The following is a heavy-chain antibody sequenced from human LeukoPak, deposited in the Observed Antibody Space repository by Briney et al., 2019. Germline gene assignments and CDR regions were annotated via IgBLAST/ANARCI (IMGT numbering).Heavy chain of an antibody. CDR3: ARAYGSGIVELDY. V-gene: IGHV3-23*01. CDR2: ISGSGGST. CDR1: GFTFSSYA. D-gene: IGHD3-10*01. Sequence: PGGSLRLSCAASGFTFSSYAMSWVRQAPGKGLEWVPAISGSGGSTYYADSVKGRFTISRDNSKNTLYLQMNSLRAEDTAVYYCARAYGSGIVELDYWGQGTLVTVSS. J-gene: IGHJ4*02.